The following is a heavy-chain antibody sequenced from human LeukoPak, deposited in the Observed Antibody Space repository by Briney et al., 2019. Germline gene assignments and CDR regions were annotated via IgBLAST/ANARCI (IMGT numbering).Heavy chain of an antibody. CDR1: GFTVSSNY. CDR3: PRVRVGDSIACKVFNF. V-gene: IGHV3-66*01. CDR2: IYSGGST. J-gene: IGHJ3*01. Sequence: GGSLRLSCAASGFTVSSNYMSWVRQAPGKGLDWVSVIYSGGSTYYADSVKGRFTISRDNSKNTLYLQMNGLGPGDRVLYSVPRVRVGDSIACKVFNFWGKGTLVTVFS. D-gene: IGHD6-13*01.